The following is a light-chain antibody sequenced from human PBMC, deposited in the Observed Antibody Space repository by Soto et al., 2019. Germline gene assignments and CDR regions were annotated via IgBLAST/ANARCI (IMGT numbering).Light chain of an antibody. J-gene: IGKJ2*01. V-gene: IGKV1-5*01. Sequence: DMQMTQSPSTLSASVGDRVSITCRASQSISGWLAWYQQKPGQAPKLLIYDASSLERGVPSRFSGSGSGTAFTLTISSLQPDDFATYYCQQYSDYYSFAQGTKLQIK. CDR2: DAS. CDR3: QQYSDYYS. CDR1: QSISGW.